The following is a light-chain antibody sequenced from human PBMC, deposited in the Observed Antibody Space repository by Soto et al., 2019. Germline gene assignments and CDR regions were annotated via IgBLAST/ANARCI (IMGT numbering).Light chain of an antibody. J-gene: IGLJ1*01. V-gene: IGLV1-40*01. CDR1: SSNIGAGYD. CDR2: DNN. Sequence: VLTQSPSVSGAPGQRVTLSCTGSSSNIGAGYDVHWYQQLPGAAPKLLIYDNNNRPSGVPDRFSGSKSGASASLAITGLQAEDEADYYCQSYDTRLSGYVFGTGTKVTVL. CDR3: QSYDTRLSGYV.